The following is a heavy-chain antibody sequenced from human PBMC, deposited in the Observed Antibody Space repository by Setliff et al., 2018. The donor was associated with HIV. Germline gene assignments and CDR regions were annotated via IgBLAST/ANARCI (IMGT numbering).Heavy chain of an antibody. J-gene: IGHJ5*02. V-gene: IGHV1-18*01. D-gene: IGHD5-12*01. Sequence: SVKVSCKASGYSFSSYGFSWVRQAPGQGLEWMGWISAYNDNTNYAQKFQGRVTMTTDASTSTAYMEVRSLRSDDTAVYYCARDRLPAEVAVSGDWFDPWGQGTLVTVS. CDR3: ARDRLPAEVAVSGDWFDP. CDR2: ISAYNDNT. CDR1: GYSFSSYG.